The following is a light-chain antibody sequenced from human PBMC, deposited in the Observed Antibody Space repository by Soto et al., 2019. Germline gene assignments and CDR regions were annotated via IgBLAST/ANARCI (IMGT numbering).Light chain of an antibody. CDR1: QSVSSN. Sequence: EKVMTQSPATLSVSPGERATLSCRASQSVSSNLAWYQQKRGQAPRLLIYGASTRATGIPARFSGSGSGTEFALTISSLQSEDFAVYYCQQYDNWPFTFGPGTKVDIK. J-gene: IGKJ3*01. CDR3: QQYDNWPFT. V-gene: IGKV3-15*01. CDR2: GAS.